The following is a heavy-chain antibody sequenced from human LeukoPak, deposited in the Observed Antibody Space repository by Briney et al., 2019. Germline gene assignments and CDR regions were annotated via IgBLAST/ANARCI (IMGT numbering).Heavy chain of an antibody. CDR2: IYTSGST. CDR1: GGSISSGSYY. CDR3: ASSDSSSWYTPFDY. D-gene: IGHD6-13*01. J-gene: IGHJ4*02. Sequence: SQTLSLTCTVSGGSISSGSYYWSWIRQPAGKGLEWIGRIYTSGSTNYNPSLKSRVTMSVDTSKNQFSLKLSSVTAADTAVYYCASSDSSSWYTPFDYWGQGTLVTVSS. V-gene: IGHV4-61*02.